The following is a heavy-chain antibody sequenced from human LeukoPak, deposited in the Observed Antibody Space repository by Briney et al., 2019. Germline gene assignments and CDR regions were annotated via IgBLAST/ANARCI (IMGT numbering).Heavy chain of an antibody. D-gene: IGHD3-3*01. CDR3: ARDPRITTFGVVTPNTKDNWFDP. V-gene: IGHV1-18*01. J-gene: IGHJ5*02. CDR1: GYTFTSYG. CDR2: ISAYNGKT. Sequence: GASVKVSCKASGYTFTSYGISWVRQAPGQGREWMGWISAYNGKTNYAQKLQGRVTMTTDTSTSTAYMELRSLRSDDTAVYYCARDPRITTFGVVTPNTKDNWFDPWGQGTLVTVSS.